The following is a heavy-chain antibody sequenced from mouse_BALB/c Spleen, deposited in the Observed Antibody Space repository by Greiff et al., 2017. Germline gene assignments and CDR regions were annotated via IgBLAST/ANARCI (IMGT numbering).Heavy chain of an antibody. CDR2: ISCYNGAT. D-gene: IGHD2-4*01. J-gene: IGHJ4*01. V-gene: IGHV1S34*01. CDR1: GYSFTGYY. CDR3: ARGGNDYDVGTMDY. Sequence: LEKPGASVKISCKASGYSFTGYYMHWVKQSHGKSLEWIGYISCYNGATSYNQKFKGKATFTVDTSSSTAYMQFNSLTSEDSAVYYCARGGNDYDVGTMDYWGQGTSVTVSS.